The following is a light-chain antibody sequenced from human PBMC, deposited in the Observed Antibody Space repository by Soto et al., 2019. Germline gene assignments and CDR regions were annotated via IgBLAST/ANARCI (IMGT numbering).Light chain of an antibody. Sequence: EMVLTQSPGTLSLSPGERATLSCRASQSVDSSYVAWYQQKPGQAPRLLIFGQSSRATDIPDRFSGSGSGTDFTLTISRLEPEDFAVYYCQQYGSSSYTFGQGTKLQIK. CDR1: QSVDSSY. J-gene: IGKJ2*01. CDR2: GQS. CDR3: QQYGSSSYT. V-gene: IGKV3-20*01.